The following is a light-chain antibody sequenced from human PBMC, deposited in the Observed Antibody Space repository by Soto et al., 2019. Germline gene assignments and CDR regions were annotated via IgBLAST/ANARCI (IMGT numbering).Light chain of an antibody. Sequence: QSALTQPASVSGSPGQSITISCTGTSSDLAIYNYVSWYQQQPGKAPKLIIYEVSNRPSAVSNRFSGSKSGNTASLTISGLQAEDEADYYCSSCSTSGTVTFGGGTKLTVL. V-gene: IGLV2-14*01. CDR2: EVS. CDR1: SSDLAIYNY. CDR3: SSCSTSGTVT. J-gene: IGLJ2*01.